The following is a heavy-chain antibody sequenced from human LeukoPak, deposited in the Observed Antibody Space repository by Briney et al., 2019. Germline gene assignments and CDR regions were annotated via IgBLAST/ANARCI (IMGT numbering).Heavy chain of an antibody. Sequence: PSETLSLTCTVSGGSISSSRYYWGWIRQPPGKGLEWIGSIYYSGSTYYNPSLKSRVTISVDTSKNQFSMKLSSVTPAATAVYFCARESSTTVTTAYFDLWGRGTLVTVSS. V-gene: IGHV4-39*02. CDR1: GGSISSSRYY. D-gene: IGHD4-17*01. J-gene: IGHJ2*01. CDR2: IYYSGST. CDR3: ARESSTTVTTAYFDL.